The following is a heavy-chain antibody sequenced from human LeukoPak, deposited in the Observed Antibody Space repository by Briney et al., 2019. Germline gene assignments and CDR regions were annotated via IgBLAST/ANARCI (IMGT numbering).Heavy chain of an antibody. CDR1: GYSFTSYW. Sequence: GESLKISCKGSGYSFTSYWIGWVRQMPGKGLEWMGIIYPGDSNTRYSPSFQGQVTISADKSISTAYLQWNSLKASDTAMYYCATMDLVAGTELDYWGQGSLVTVSS. CDR2: IYPGDSNT. J-gene: IGHJ4*02. CDR3: ATMDLVAGTELDY. V-gene: IGHV5-51*01. D-gene: IGHD6-19*01.